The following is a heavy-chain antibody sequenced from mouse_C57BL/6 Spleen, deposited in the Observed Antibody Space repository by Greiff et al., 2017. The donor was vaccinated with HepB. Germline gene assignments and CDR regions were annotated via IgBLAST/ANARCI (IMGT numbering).Heavy chain of an antibody. CDR2: IWSGGST. CDR1: GFSLTSYG. V-gene: IGHV2-2*01. CDR3: ARKGDYGYDEGYVDY. D-gene: IGHD2-2*01. J-gene: IGHJ2*01. Sequence: QVQLKESGPGLVQPSQSLSITCTVSGFSLTSYGVHWVRQSPGKGLEWLGVIWSGGSTDYNAAFISRLSISKDNSKSQVFFKMNSLQADDTAIYYCARKGDYGYDEGYVDYWGQGTTLTVSS.